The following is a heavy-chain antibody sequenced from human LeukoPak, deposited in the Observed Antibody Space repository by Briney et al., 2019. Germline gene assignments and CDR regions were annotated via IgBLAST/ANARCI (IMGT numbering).Heavy chain of an antibody. Sequence: SQTLSLTCAISGDSVSSNSAAWNWIRQSPSRGLEWLGRTYYRSKWYNDYAVSVKSRITINPDTSKDQFSLQLNSVTPEDTAVYYCASQDHIEAPWWFDPWGQGTLVTVSS. CDR1: GDSVSSNSAA. D-gene: IGHD6-13*01. CDR2: TYYRSKWYN. CDR3: ASQDHIEAPWWFDP. V-gene: IGHV6-1*01. J-gene: IGHJ5*02.